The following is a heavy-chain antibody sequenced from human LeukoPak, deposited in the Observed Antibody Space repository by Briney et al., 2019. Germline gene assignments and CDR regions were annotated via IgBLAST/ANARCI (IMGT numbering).Heavy chain of an antibody. CDR3: ARESLVATMSGYYYYGMDV. CDR1: GFTFSSYS. Sequence: PGGSLSLSCAASGFTFSSYSMNWVRQAPGKGLEWVSSISSSSSYIYYADSVKGRFTISRDNAKNSLYLQMNSLRAEDTAVYYCARESLVATMSGYYYYGMDVWGQGTTVTVSS. J-gene: IGHJ6*02. CDR2: ISSSSSYI. D-gene: IGHD5-12*01. V-gene: IGHV3-21*01.